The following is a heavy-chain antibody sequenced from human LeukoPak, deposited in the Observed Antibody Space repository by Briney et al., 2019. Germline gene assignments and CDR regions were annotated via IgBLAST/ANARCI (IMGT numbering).Heavy chain of an antibody. J-gene: IGHJ4*02. D-gene: IGHD3-22*01. V-gene: IGHV1-69*13. CDR1: GGTFSSYA. Sequence: SVKVSCNASGGTFSSYAISWVRQAPGQGLEWMGGIIPIFGTANYAQKFQGRVTITADESTSTAYMELSSLRSEDTAVYYCANYYYDRSGYYVPDYWGQGTLVTVSS. CDR3: ANYYYDRSGYYVPDY. CDR2: IIPIFGTA.